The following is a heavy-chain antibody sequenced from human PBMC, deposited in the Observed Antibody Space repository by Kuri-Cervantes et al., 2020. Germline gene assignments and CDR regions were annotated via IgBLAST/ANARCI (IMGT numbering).Heavy chain of an antibody. J-gene: IGHJ3*02. V-gene: IGHV3-21*01. Sequence: GGSLRLSCAASGFTFSSYSMNWVRQAPGKGLEWVSSISSSSIYIYYADSVKGRFTISRDNAKNSLYLQMNSLRAEDTAVYYCARDPAAVAEAFDIWGQGTMVTVSS. CDR1: GFTFSSYS. D-gene: IGHD6-19*01. CDR2: ISSSSIYI. CDR3: ARDPAAVAEAFDI.